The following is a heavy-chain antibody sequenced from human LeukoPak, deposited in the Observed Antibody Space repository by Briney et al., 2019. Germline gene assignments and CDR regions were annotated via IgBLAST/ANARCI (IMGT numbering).Heavy chain of an antibody. CDR2: SYHSGST. CDR3: ARARSVAGNAVYFDY. J-gene: IGHJ4*02. V-gene: IGHV4-4*02. Sequence: PSETLSLTCAVSGVSISSSNWWSWVRQPPGKGLEWIGESYHSGSTNYNPSLKSRVTISVDKSKNQFSLKLSSVTAADTAVYYCARARSVAGNAVYFDYWGQGTLVTVSS. CDR1: GVSISSSNW. D-gene: IGHD6-19*01.